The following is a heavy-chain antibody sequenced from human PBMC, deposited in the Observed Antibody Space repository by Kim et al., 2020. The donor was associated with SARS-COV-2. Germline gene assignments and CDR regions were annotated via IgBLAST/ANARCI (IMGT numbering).Heavy chain of an antibody. D-gene: IGHD4-17*01. CDR3: ARDYGDYLDAFDI. J-gene: IGHJ3*02. Sequence: YADSVKGRFTISRDNAKNSLYLQMNSLRDEDTAVYYCARDYGDYLDAFDIWGQGTMVTVSS. V-gene: IGHV3-48*02.